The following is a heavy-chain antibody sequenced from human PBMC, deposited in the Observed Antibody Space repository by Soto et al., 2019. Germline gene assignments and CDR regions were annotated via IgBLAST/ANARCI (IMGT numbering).Heavy chain of an antibody. CDR2: IYYSGST. V-gene: IGHV4-59*01. CDR3: ARGDYYGELEY. D-gene: IGHD4-17*01. J-gene: IGHJ4*02. CDR1: GGSISSYY. Sequence: PSETLSLTCTVSGGSISSYYWSWIRQPPGKGLEWIGYIYYSGSTNYNPSLESRVTISVDTSKNQFFLKLSSVTAADTAVYYCARGDYYGELEYWGQGTRVTVSS.